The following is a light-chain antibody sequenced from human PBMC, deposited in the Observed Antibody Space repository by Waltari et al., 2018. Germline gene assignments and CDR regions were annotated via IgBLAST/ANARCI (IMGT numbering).Light chain of an antibody. J-gene: IGKJ5*01. V-gene: IGKV3-15*01. CDR3: QQYNRWPPIT. CDR2: DAS. CDR1: QSIATH. Sequence: EVVMTQSPDTLSVSPGGRATLSCRASQSIATHLAWYQQRRGQAPRLLICDASTRATSISGRFSGSVSGTEFTLTISSLQSHDSAVYYCQQYNRWPPITFGQGTRLEIK.